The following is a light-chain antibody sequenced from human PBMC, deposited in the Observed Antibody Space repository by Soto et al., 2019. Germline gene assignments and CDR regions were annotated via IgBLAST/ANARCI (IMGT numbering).Light chain of an antibody. CDR1: SSNIGAGYD. CDR2: GNS. V-gene: IGLV1-40*01. CDR3: QSYASSLNYV. Sequence: QSVLTQPPSVSGAPGQRVTISCTGSSSNIGAGYDVHWYQQLPGTAPKLLIYGNSNRPAGVPDRFSGSKSGTSASLDITGLQAEDAHDYFCQSYASSLNYVFGTGTKLTVL. J-gene: IGLJ1*01.